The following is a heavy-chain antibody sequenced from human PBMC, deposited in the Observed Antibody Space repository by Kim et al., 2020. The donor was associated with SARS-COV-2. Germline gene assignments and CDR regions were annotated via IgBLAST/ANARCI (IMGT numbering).Heavy chain of an antibody. CDR1: GFTFSSYS. CDR2: ISSSSSYI. J-gene: IGHJ4*02. Sequence: GGSLRLSCAASGFTFSSYSMNWVRQAPGKGLEWVSSISSSSSYIYYADSVKGRFTISRDNAKNSLYLQMNSLRAEDTAVYYCARDEQSPYYLDYWGQGTLVTVSS. CDR3: ARDEQSPYYLDY. D-gene: IGHD4-4*01. V-gene: IGHV3-21*01.